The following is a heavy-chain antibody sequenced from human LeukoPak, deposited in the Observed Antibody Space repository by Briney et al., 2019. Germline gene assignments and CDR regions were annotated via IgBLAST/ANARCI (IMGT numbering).Heavy chain of an antibody. CDR3: ARDFGRGKWFGELLFRDYYYGMDV. Sequence: GGSLRLSCAASGFTFSSYSMNWVRQAPGKGLEWVSSISSSSRYIYYADSVKGRFTISRDNAKNSLYLQMNSLRAEDTAVYYCARDFGRGKWFGELLFRDYYYGMDVWGQGTTVTVSS. CDR2: ISSSSRYI. V-gene: IGHV3-21*01. D-gene: IGHD3-10*01. J-gene: IGHJ6*02. CDR1: GFTFSSYS.